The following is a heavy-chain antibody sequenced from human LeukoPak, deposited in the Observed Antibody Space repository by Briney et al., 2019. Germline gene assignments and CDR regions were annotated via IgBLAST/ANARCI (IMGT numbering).Heavy chain of an antibody. D-gene: IGHD3-10*01. CDR2: IYHSGST. J-gene: IGHJ4*02. V-gene: IGHV4-30-4*01. CDR3: ARDLGSGYFLDY. Sequence: SQTLSLTCTVSGGSISSSNYYWSWIRQPPGKGLEWIGYIYHSGSTYYNPSLKSRVTISVDTSKNQFSLKLSSVTAADTAVYYCARDLGSGYFLDYWGQGTLVTVSS. CDR1: GGSISSSNYY.